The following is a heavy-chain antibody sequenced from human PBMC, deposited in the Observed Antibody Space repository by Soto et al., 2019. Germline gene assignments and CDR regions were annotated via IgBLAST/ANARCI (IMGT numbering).Heavy chain of an antibody. J-gene: IGHJ6*03. D-gene: IGHD6-6*01. V-gene: IGHV1-8*01. CDR2: MNPNSGNT. CDR1: GYTFTSYD. Sequence: GASVKVSCKASGYTFTSYDINWVRQATGQGLEWMGWMNPNSGNTGYAQKFQGRVTMTRNTSISTAYMELSSLRSEDTAVYYCARRKYSSSFLFYYYYYMDVWGKGTTVTVSS. CDR3: ARRKYSSSFLFYYYYYMDV.